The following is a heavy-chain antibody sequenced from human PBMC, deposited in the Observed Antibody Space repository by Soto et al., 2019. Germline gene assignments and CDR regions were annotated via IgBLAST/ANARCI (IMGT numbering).Heavy chain of an antibody. CDR1: GFTFSSYA. Sequence: GGSLRLSCAASGFTFSSYAMHWVRQAPGKGLEWVVVISYDGSNKYYADSVKGRFTISRDNSKNTLYLQMNSLRAEDTAVYYCARSQHSSSLPVFDYWGQGTLVTVSS. V-gene: IGHV3-30*14. D-gene: IGHD6-13*01. CDR3: ARSQHSSSLPVFDY. J-gene: IGHJ4*02. CDR2: ISYDGSNK.